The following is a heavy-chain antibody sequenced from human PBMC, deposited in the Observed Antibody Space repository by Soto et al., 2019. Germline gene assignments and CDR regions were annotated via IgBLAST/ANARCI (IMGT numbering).Heavy chain of an antibody. V-gene: IGHV4-30-4*01. CDR3: ARAFYRYYFDY. CDR2: IYYSGST. D-gene: IGHD3-3*01. J-gene: IGHJ4*02. CDR1: GGSISSGDYY. Sequence: TLSLTCTVSGGSISSGDYYWSWIRQPPGKGLEWIGYIYYSGSTYYNPSLKSRVTISVGTSKNQFSLKLSSVTAADTAVYYCARAFYRYYFDYWGQGTLVTVYS.